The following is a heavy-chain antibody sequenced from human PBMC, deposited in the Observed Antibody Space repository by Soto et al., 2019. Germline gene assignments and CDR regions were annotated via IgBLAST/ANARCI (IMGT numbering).Heavy chain of an antibody. Sequence: SETLSLTCAVYGGSFSGYYWSWIRQPPGKGLEWIGEINHSGSTNYNPSLKSRVTISVDTSKNQFSLKLSSVTAADTAVYYCASLTTVTTYDTYDYWGQGTLVTVSS. D-gene: IGHD4-17*01. CDR2: INHSGST. CDR3: ASLTTVTTYDTYDY. V-gene: IGHV4-34*01. J-gene: IGHJ4*02. CDR1: GGSFSGYY.